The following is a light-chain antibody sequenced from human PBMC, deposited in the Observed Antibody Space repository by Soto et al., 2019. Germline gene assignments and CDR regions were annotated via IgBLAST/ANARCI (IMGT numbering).Light chain of an antibody. CDR2: AAS. J-gene: IGKJ4*01. Sequence: DIQMTQSPSSLSASVGDRVTITCRASQSISSYLNWYQQKPGKAPKLLIYAASSLQSGVPSRFSGSGSGTDFTLTISSLQPEDFETYYCQQSYSTHLTLGGGTKVDLK. V-gene: IGKV1-39*01. CDR3: QQSYSTHLT. CDR1: QSISSY.